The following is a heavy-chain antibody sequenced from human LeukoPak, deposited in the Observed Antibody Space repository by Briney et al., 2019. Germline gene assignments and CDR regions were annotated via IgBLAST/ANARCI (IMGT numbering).Heavy chain of an antibody. CDR2: ISSSSSYI. D-gene: IGHD2-2*01. J-gene: IGHJ6*03. Sequence: RGGSLRLSCAASGFTFSSYSMNWVRQAPGRGLEWVSSISSSSSYIYYADSVKGRFTISRDNAKNSLYLQMNSVRAEDTAVYYCARGGSDIVVVPAAKYYYYYYYMDVWGKGTTVTVSS. CDR1: GFTFSSYS. CDR3: ARGGSDIVVVPAAKYYYYYYYMDV. V-gene: IGHV3-21*01.